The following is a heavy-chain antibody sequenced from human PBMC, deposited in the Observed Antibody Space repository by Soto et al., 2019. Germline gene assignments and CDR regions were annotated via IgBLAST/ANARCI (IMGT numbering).Heavy chain of an antibody. D-gene: IGHD6-19*01. CDR3: ARYSSGAGDY. CDR2: INSDGSVT. J-gene: IGHJ4*02. CDR1: GFTFSDTW. Sequence: EVQPVESGGGLVQPGGSLRLSFAASGFTFSDTWMFWVRQAPGKGLGWVSRINSDGSVTSYADSVKGQFTISRDNAKTTLYLQMNSLRTEDTAVYYCARYSSGAGDYWGQGTLVTVSS. V-gene: IGHV3-74*01.